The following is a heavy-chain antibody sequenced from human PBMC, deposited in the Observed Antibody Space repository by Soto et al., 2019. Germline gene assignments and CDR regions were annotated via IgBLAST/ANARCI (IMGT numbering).Heavy chain of an antibody. CDR2: INWNSGSI. V-gene: IGHV3-9*01. CDR3: VKDESINWYSGHFRH. J-gene: IGHJ1*01. D-gene: IGHD6-13*01. Sequence: SLRLSCAASGFTFDDYAMHWVRQVPGKGLEFVSGINWNSGSIVYSDSVKGRFAISRDNAKNSLHLQMNSLNTEATAFYYCVKDESINWYSGHFRHWGQGT. CDR1: GFTFDDYA.